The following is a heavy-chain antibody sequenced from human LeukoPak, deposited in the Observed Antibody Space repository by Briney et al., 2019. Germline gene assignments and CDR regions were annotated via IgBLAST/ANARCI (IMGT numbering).Heavy chain of an antibody. Sequence: PSETLSLTCTVSGGSISSSSYYWGWIRQPPGKGLEWIGSIYYSGSTYYNPSLKSRVTISVDTSKNQFSLKLSSVTAADTAVYYCARHVIVPAAADYWGQGTLVTVSS. J-gene: IGHJ4*02. D-gene: IGHD2-2*01. V-gene: IGHV4-39*01. CDR1: GGSISSSSYY. CDR2: IYYSGST. CDR3: ARHVIVPAAADY.